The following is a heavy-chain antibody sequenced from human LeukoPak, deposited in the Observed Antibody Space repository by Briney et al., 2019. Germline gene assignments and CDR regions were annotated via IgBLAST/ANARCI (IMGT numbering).Heavy chain of an antibody. J-gene: IGHJ6*02. V-gene: IGHV3-30-3*01. D-gene: IGHD3-22*01. CDR3: ARGTGPAGSSGYYYYYYGMDV. CDR1: GFTFSSYA. CDR2: ISYDGSNK. Sequence: GGSLRLSCAASGFTFSSYAMHWARQAPGKGLEWVAVISYDGSNKYYADSVKGRFTISRDNSKNTLYLQMNSLRAEDTAVYYCARGTGPAGSSGYYYYYYGMDVWGQGTTVTVSS.